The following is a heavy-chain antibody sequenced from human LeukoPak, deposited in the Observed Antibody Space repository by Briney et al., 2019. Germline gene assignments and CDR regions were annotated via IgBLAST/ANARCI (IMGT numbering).Heavy chain of an antibody. CDR2: ISHAGSA. Sequence: SETLSLTCAVYGGSFIDSYWTWIRQPPGMGLEYIGEISHAGSANYNPSLKSRVTISVDTSKNQFSLKLSSVTAADTAVYYCARGLYYYDTSGYTPSKYYMDVWAKGTTVTVSS. CDR3: ARGLYYYDTSGYTPSKYYMDV. D-gene: IGHD3-22*01. CDR1: GGSFIDSY. J-gene: IGHJ6*03. V-gene: IGHV4-34*01.